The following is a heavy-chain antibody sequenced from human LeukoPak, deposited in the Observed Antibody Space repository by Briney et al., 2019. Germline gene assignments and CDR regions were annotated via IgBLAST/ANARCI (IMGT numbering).Heavy chain of an antibody. Sequence: GASVTVSCKASGYTFISFDIDWVRQATGQGLEWMGWMSPKSGNTDYAQKFQGRVTMTRNTSINTAYLELSSLRSDDTAGYFCARGVGGLGNMDVWGEGTTVIVSS. CDR2: MSPKSGNT. J-gene: IGHJ6*03. D-gene: IGHD3-16*01. CDR3: ARGVGGLGNMDV. CDR1: GYTFISFD. V-gene: IGHV1-8*01.